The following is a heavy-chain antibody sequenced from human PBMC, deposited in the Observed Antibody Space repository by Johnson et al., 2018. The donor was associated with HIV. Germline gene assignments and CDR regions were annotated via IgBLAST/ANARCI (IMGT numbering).Heavy chain of an antibody. V-gene: IGHV3-30-3*01. CDR1: AFTFDDYV. D-gene: IGHD6-13*01. J-gene: IGHJ3*02. CDR3: ARGRYSSSWYVGGLDAFDI. CDR2: ISYDGSNK. Sequence: QVQLVESGGGVVQPGGSLRLSCAASAFTFDDYVMHWVRQGPGTGLEWVAVISYDGSNKYYADSVKGRFPISTDNATNSLYLQMNRLRAEDTAMYYCARGRYSSSWYVGGLDAFDIWGQGTMVTVSS.